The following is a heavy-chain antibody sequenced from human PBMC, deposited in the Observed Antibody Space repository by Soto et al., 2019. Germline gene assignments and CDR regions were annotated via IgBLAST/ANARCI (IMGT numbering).Heavy chain of an antibody. CDR2: MNPNSGNT. V-gene: IGHV1-8*01. D-gene: IGHD1-26*01. J-gene: IGHJ6*02. Sequence: GASVKVSCKDSGYTFTSYAINWVRQATGQGLEGMGWMNPNSGNTGYAQKFQGRVTMTRNTSISTAYMELSSLASEDTAVYYCAGVGVTYYYYGMDVWGQGTTVTVSS. CDR1: GYTFTSYA. CDR3: AGVGVTYYYYGMDV.